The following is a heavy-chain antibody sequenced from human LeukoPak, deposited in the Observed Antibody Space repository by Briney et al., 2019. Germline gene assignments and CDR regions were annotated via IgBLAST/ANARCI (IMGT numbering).Heavy chain of an antibody. CDR3: ARAMRIAAAEYFFDY. Sequence: PGGSLRLSCAVAGFTVSGNYMSWVRQAPGKGLEWVSIIYTGGSSYYADSVKGRFTISRDNPKNTLFLQMHSLRAEDTAVYYCARAMRIAAAEYFFDYWGQGTLVTVSS. D-gene: IGHD6-13*01. J-gene: IGHJ4*02. V-gene: IGHV3-53*01. CDR2: IYTGGSS. CDR1: GFTVSGNY.